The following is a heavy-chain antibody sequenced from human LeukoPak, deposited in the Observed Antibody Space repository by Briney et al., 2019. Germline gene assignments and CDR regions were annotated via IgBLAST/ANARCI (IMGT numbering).Heavy chain of an antibody. CDR2: INHSGST. Sequence: SETLSLTCAVYGGSFSGYYWSWIRQPPGKGLEWIGEINHSGSTNYNPSLKSRVTISVDTSKNQFSLKLSSVTAADTAVYYCARAHLEYCSSTSCRHNWFDPWGQGTLVTVSS. CDR3: ARAHLEYCSSTSCRHNWFDP. CDR1: GGSFSGYY. V-gene: IGHV4-34*01. J-gene: IGHJ5*02. D-gene: IGHD2-2*01.